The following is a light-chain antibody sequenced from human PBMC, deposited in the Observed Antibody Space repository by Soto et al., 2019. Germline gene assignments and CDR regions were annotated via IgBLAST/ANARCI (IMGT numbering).Light chain of an antibody. CDR1: RGHSSYA. Sequence: QPVLTQSPSASASLGASVKLTCTLSRGHSSYAIAWHQQQPEKGPRYLMKLNSDGSHSRGDGIPDRFSGSSSGAERYLTISSLQSEDEADYYCPTWGTGIWVFGGGTKVTVL. J-gene: IGLJ3*02. CDR3: PTWGTGIWV. CDR2: LNSDGSH. V-gene: IGLV4-69*01.